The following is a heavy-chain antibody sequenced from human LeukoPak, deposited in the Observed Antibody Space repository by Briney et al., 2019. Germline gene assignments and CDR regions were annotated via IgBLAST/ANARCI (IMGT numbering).Heavy chain of an antibody. D-gene: IGHD3-22*01. V-gene: IGHV4-39*01. J-gene: IGHJ3*01. Sequence: PSETLSLTWAVSGGSISSTSYYWAWIRQLPGKGLEWIGTIYYSGSTYHNPSLKSRVTLSVDTSRNQFSLRLSSVDAADTAVYYCAKAGVRYFDSSGLYAFDFWGQGTTVTVSS. CDR2: IYYSGST. CDR1: GGSISSTSYY. CDR3: AKAGVRYFDSSGLYAFDF.